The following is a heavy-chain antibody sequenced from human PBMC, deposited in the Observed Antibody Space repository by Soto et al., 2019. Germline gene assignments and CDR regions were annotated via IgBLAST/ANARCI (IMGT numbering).Heavy chain of an antibody. CDR3: ASQIYGCDTGRNFQYCFDS. J-gene: IGHJ4*02. V-gene: IGHV5-10-1*01. D-gene: IGHD5-18*01. CDR2: TDPRGSQT. Sequence: GESLKISCTGAGYSFAGYWIIWVRQKLGNGLGGMGRTDPRGSQTYYSPSFRGHVTLSGTKSVATVFLLWSSLRASDTAMYYCASQIYGCDTGRNFQYCFDSWGQGTPVTVSS. CDR1: GYSFAGYW.